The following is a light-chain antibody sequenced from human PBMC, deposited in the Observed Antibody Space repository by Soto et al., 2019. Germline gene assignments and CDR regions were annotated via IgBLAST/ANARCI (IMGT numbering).Light chain of an antibody. CDR1: SSDVGGYNY. Sequence: QSVLPQPRSVSGSPGQSVTISCTGTSSDVGGYNYVSWYQQHPGKAPKLMIYDVSKRPSGVPDRFSGSKSGNTASLTISGLQAEDEADYYCCSYAGSYTPLYVFGTGTKVTVL. V-gene: IGLV2-11*01. J-gene: IGLJ1*01. CDR3: CSYAGSYTPLYV. CDR2: DVS.